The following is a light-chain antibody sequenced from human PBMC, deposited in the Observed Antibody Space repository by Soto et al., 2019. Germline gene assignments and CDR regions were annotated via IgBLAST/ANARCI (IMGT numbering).Light chain of an antibody. V-gene: IGKV1-5*01. CDR2: DAY. Sequence: IQMTQSPSTLSACVGDRVPITSLAIQSASTWLAWYEQKPGKAPKFLSYDAYSLESGVPSRFSGSGSGKEFTLTISSLQPDDCASYYCQQYNSYPLTFGGGTKVEV. CDR3: QQYNSYPLT. CDR1: QSASTW. J-gene: IGKJ4*01.